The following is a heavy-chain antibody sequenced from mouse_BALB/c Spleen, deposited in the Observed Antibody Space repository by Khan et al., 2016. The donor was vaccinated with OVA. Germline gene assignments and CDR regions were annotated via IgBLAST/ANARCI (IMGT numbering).Heavy chain of an antibody. Sequence: EVELVESGGGLVKPGGSLKVSCAASGFTFSNYAMSWVRQTPEKRLEWVASISTGDTTYYPDSVKGRFTISRDNARNILYLQMSSLRSDDTAMYXSESDNWFVYWGQGTLVTVSA. CDR3: ESDNWFVY. CDR2: ISTGDTT. CDR1: GFTFSNYA. V-gene: IGHV5-6-5*01. J-gene: IGHJ3*01.